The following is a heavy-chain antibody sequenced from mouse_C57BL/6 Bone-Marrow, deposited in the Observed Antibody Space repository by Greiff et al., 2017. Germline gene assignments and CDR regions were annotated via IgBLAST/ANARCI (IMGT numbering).Heavy chain of an antibody. Sequence: EVKVEESGGGLVQPGGSMKLSCVASGFTFSNYWMNWVRQSPEKGLEWVAQISLKSDNYATHYAESVKGRFTISRDDYKNSVYLQMNNLRAEDAGIYYCSTVVDWYFDVWGTGTTVTVSS. D-gene: IGHD1-1*01. V-gene: IGHV6-3*01. J-gene: IGHJ1*03. CDR3: STVVDWYFDV. CDR2: ISLKSDNYAT. CDR1: GFTFSNYW.